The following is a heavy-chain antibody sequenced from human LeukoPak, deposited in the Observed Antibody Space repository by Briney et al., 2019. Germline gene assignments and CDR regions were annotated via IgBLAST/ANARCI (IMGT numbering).Heavy chain of an antibody. V-gene: IGHV4-39*07. CDR3: ARAFPPYYYDSSGYQTPYFDY. CDR2: IYYSGST. Sequence: SETLSLTCTVSGGSISSSSYYWGWIRQPPGKGLEWIGSIYYSGSTYYNPSLKSRVTISVDTSKNQFSLKLSSVTAADTAVYYCARAFPPYYYDSSGYQTPYFDYWGQGTLVTVSS. J-gene: IGHJ4*02. CDR1: GGSISSSSYY. D-gene: IGHD3-22*01.